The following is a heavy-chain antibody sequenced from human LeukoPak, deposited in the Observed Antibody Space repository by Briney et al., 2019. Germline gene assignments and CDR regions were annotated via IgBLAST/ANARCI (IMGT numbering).Heavy chain of an antibody. D-gene: IGHD2-15*01. CDR2: ISAYNGNT. CDR3: ARGGVGHCSGGSCPTSWFDP. Sequence: GASVKVSCKASGYTFTSYGISWVRQAPGQGLEWMGWISAYNGNTDYPQKVQGRVTMTTDTSTSTAYMELRSLRSDDTAVYYCARGGVGHCSGGSCPTSWFDPWGLGTLVTVSS. J-gene: IGHJ5*02. CDR1: GYTFTSYG. V-gene: IGHV1-18*01.